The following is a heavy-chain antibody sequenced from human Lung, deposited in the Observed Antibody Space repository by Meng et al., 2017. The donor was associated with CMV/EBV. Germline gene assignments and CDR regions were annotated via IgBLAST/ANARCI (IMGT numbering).Heavy chain of an antibody. CDR1: GFTFSSYA. Sequence: GESLKISCAASGFTFSSYAMSWVRQAPGKGLEWVSAISGSGGSTYYADSVKGRFTISRDNSKNTLYLQMNSLRAEDTAVYYCAKSYYDSSGYYYNWGQGTXVTVYS. CDR3: AKSYYDSSGYYYN. V-gene: IGHV3-23*01. D-gene: IGHD3-22*01. J-gene: IGHJ4*02. CDR2: ISGSGGST.